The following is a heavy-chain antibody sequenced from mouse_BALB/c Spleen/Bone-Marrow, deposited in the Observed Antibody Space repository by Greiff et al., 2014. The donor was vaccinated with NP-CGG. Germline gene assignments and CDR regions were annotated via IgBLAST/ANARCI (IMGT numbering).Heavy chain of an antibody. CDR3: ASYVYGYYFDY. Sequence: VHVKQSGAELVKPGASVKSSCTASGFNIKDTYMHWVKQRPEQGLEWIGRIDPANGNTKYDPKFQGKATITADTSSNTAYLRLSSLTSEDTAVYYRASYVYGYYFDYWGQGTTLTVSS. J-gene: IGHJ2*01. V-gene: IGHV14-3*02. CDR1: GFNIKDTY. CDR2: IDPANGNT. D-gene: IGHD2-2*01.